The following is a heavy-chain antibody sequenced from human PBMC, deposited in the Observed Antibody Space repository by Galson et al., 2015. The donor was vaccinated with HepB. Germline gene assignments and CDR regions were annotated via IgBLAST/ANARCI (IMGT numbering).Heavy chain of an antibody. D-gene: IGHD6-19*01. CDR1: GYSFTSYW. CDR2: IYPGDSDT. V-gene: IGHV5-51*01. CDR3: ARSRWAVAVNGAPYYFDY. Sequence: QSGAEVKKPGESLKISCKGSGYSFTSYWIGWVRQMPGKGLEWMGIIYPGDSDTRYSPSFQGQVTISADKSISTAYLQWSSLKASDTAMYYCARSRWAVAVNGAPYYFDYWGQGTLVTVSS. J-gene: IGHJ4*02.